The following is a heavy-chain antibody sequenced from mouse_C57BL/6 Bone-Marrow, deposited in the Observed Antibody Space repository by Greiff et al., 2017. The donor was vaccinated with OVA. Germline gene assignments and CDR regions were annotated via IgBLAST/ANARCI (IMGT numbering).Heavy chain of an antibody. CDR2: ISSGGSYT. D-gene: IGHD2-4*01. V-gene: IGHV5-6*02. CDR3: ARHDDYDVGGY. Sequence: DVKLVESGGDLVKPGGSLKLSCAASGFTFSSYGMSWVRQTPDKRLEWVATISSGGSYTYYPDSVKGRFTISRDNAKNTLYLQMSSLKSEDTAMYYCARHDDYDVGGYWGQGTTLTVSS. J-gene: IGHJ2*01. CDR1: GFTFSSYG.